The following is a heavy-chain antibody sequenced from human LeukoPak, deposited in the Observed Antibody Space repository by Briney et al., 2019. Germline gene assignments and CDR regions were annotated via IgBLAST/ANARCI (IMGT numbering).Heavy chain of an antibody. CDR1: GFTFSSYS. CDR2: ISSSSSYI. CDR3: ARNRHYDILTGIDY. D-gene: IGHD3-9*01. V-gene: IGHV3-21*01. J-gene: IGHJ4*02. Sequence: GGSLRLSCAASGFTFSSYSMNWVRQAPGKGLEWVSSISSSSSYIYYADSVKGRFTISRDNAKSSLYLQMNSLRAEDTAVYYCARNRHYDILTGIDYWGQGTLVTVSS.